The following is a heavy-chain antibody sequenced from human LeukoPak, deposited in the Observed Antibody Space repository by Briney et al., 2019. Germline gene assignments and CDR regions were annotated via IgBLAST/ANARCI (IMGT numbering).Heavy chain of an antibody. D-gene: IGHD1-26*01. J-gene: IGHJ4*02. Sequence: SETLSLTCTVCGGSISSSSYYWGWIRQPPGKGLDWIGSIYYSGSTYYNPSLKSRVTISVDTSKNQFSLKLSSVTAADTAVYYCARDLKLVVGGFDYWGQGTLVTASS. V-gene: IGHV4-39*07. CDR3: ARDLKLVVGGFDY. CDR2: IYYSGST. CDR1: GGSISSSSYY.